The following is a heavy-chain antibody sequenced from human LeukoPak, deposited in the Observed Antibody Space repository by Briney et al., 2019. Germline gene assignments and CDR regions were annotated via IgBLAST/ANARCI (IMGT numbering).Heavy chain of an antibody. Sequence: GGSLRLSCAASGFTYSIYWMHWVRQAPGKGLVWVSHINSDGRSTTYADSVKGRFTISRDNAKNTLYLQMNSLRAEDTAMYYCARGAFDIWGQGTMVTVPS. V-gene: IGHV3-74*01. J-gene: IGHJ3*02. CDR3: ARGAFDI. CDR2: INSDGRST. CDR1: GFTYSIYW.